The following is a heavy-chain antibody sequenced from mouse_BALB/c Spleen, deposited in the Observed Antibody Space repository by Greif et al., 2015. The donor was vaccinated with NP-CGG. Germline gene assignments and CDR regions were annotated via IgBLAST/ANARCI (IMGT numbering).Heavy chain of an antibody. CDR1: GFSLTSYG. CDR3: ARPLYSY. D-gene: IGHD2-12*01. J-gene: IGHJ3*01. CDR2: IWAGGST. V-gene: IGHV2-9*02. Sequence: QVQLQQPGPGLVAPSQSLSITSTVSGFSLTSYGVHWVRQPPGKGLEWLGVIWAGGSTNYNSALMSRLSISKDNSKSQVFLKMNRLQTDDTAVYYCARPLYSYWGQGTLVTVSA.